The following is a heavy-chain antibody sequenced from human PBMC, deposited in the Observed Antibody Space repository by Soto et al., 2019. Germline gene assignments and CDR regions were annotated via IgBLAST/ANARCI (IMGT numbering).Heavy chain of an antibody. J-gene: IGHJ3*01. Sequence: VGSLRLSCAASGFTFSTYAMSWVRQVRGKGLEWVSTISDAAGSAYYVDSVKGRFTISRDNSKKTLYLQMNSLRAEDSAVYYCARPYGGKIGDAPDLWGQGTMVTVSS. CDR3: ARPYGGKIGDAPDL. V-gene: IGHV3-23*01. CDR2: ISDAAGSA. D-gene: IGHD4-17*01. CDR1: GFTFSTYA.